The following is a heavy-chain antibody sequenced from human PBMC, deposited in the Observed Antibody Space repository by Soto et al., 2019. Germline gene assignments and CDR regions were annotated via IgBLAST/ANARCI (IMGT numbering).Heavy chain of an antibody. D-gene: IGHD6-13*01. Sequence: QVQLKQSGPEVRKPGASVRVSCKASGYIFTNFGISWVRQAPGQGLEWMGWSSGYNDNTHYAQKLQGRVSMTTDTSTGTAYMDLRSLRSDDTAIYYCVRDSSSWFYYYYGMDVWGQGTTVTVSS. V-gene: IGHV1-18*01. CDR3: VRDSSSWFYYYYGMDV. CDR1: GYIFTNFG. CDR2: SSGYNDNT. J-gene: IGHJ6*02.